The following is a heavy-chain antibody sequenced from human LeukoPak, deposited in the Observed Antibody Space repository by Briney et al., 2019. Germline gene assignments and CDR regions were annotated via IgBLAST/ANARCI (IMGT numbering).Heavy chain of an antibody. V-gene: IGHV4-38-2*02. CDR3: ARTLRTDAGYFDY. CDR1: GYSISSAYY. Sequence: SETLSLTCTVSGYSISSAYYWGWVRQPPGRGLDWIGTISHSGSTYYNPSLKSRVTISVDTSKNQFSLKLSSVTAADTAVYYCARTLRTDAGYFDYWGQGTLVTVSS. CDR2: ISHSGST. D-gene: IGHD5-12*01. J-gene: IGHJ4*02.